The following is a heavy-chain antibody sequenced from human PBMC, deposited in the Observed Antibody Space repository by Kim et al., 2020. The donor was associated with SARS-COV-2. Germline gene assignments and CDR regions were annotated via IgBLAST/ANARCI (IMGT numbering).Heavy chain of an antibody. V-gene: IGHV1-69*13. CDR2: IMPIFGTT. Sequence: SVKVSCKASGDAFSNYAISWVRQAPGQGLEWMGEIMPIFGTTKYAQKFQDRFTITADGSTNTAYMELSRLTSEDTAVYYCANPTGAMDVWGQGTTVIVSS. D-gene: IGHD4-17*01. J-gene: IGHJ6*02. CDR3: ANPTGAMDV. CDR1: GDAFSNYA.